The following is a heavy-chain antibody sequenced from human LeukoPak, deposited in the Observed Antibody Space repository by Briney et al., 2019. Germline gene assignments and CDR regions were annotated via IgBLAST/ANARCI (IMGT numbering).Heavy chain of an antibody. V-gene: IGHV4-34*01. CDR2: IYYSGST. J-gene: IGHJ4*02. CDR3: ARGDDSSD. CDR1: GGSFSGYY. D-gene: IGHD3-16*01. Sequence: SETLSLTCAVYGGSFSGYYWSWIRQPPGKGLEWIGSIYYSGSTCYNPSLKSRVTISVDTSKNQFSLKLSSVTAADTAVYYCARGDDSSDWGQGTLVTVSS.